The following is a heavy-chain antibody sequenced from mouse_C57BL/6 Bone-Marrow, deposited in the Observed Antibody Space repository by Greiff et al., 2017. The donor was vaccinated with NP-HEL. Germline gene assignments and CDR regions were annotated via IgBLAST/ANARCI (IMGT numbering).Heavy chain of an antibody. CDR3: TLVSGSRPPFAY. Sequence: EVQLVESGEGLVKPEGSLKLSCAASGFTFSSYAMSWVRQTPEKRLEWVAYISSGGGYIYYADTVKGRFTISRDNARNTLYLQMSSLRSEDTARYYGTLVSGSRPPFAYWGQGTLVTVSA. V-gene: IGHV5-9-1*02. D-gene: IGHD1-1*01. CDR2: ISSGGGYI. CDR1: GFTFSSYA. J-gene: IGHJ3*01.